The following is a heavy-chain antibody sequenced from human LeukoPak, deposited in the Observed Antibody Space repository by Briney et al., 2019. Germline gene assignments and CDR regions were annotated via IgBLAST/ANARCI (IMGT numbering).Heavy chain of an antibody. CDR1: GYTFTGYY. J-gene: IGHJ4*02. V-gene: IGHV1-2*02. Sequence: ASVKVSCRASGYTFTGYYIHWVRQAPGQGLEWMGWINPNSGDTYYAQMFQGRVTMTRDTSISTGCMELRSLRSDDTAVYYCARDGERRTPAAAGNGEVDYWGQGTLVTVSS. CDR2: INPNSGDT. D-gene: IGHD6-13*01. CDR3: ARDGERRTPAAAGNGEVDY.